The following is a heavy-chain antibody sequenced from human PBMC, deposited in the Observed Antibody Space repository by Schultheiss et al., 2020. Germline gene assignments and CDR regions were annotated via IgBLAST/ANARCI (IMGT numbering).Heavy chain of an antibody. CDR2: ISSSGSTI. D-gene: IGHD4-17*01. J-gene: IGHJ4*02. CDR3: ARAMTTVTTNDY. CDR1: GFTFSSYW. Sequence: GGSLRLSCAASGFTFSSYWMSWIRQAPGKGLEWVSYISSSGSTIYYADSVKGRFTISRDNAKNSLYLQMNSLRAEDTAVYYCARAMTTVTTNDYWGQGTLVTVSS. V-gene: IGHV3-48*04.